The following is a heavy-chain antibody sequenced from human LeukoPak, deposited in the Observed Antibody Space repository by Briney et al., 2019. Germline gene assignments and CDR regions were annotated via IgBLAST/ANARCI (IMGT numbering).Heavy chain of an antibody. CDR2: IGAYNGDA. D-gene: IGHD1-20*01. V-gene: IGHV1-18*01. CDR3: ARNIRSKWKSPGAFDI. CDR1: GYPFANYG. J-gene: IGHJ3*02. Sequence: ASVKVSCKTSGYPFANYGLSWVRQAPGQGLEWMGWIGAYNGDANYPQNFQGRVTMTTDTSTNTAYMELRSLRSDDTAVYYCARNIRSKWKSPGAFDIWGQGTMVTVSS.